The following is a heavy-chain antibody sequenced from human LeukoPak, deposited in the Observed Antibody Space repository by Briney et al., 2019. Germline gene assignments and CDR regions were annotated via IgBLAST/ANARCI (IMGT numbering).Heavy chain of an antibody. V-gene: IGHV3-30*04. D-gene: IGHD3-10*02. CDR1: GFIFSSYA. J-gene: IGHJ6*04. CDR2: ISYDGSNK. CDR3: AELGITMIGGV. Sequence: GGSLRLSCAASGFIFSSYAMHWVRQAPGKGLEWVAVISYDGSNKYYADSVKGRFTISRDNAKNSLYLQMNSLRAEDTAVYYCAELGITMIGGVWGKGTTVTISS.